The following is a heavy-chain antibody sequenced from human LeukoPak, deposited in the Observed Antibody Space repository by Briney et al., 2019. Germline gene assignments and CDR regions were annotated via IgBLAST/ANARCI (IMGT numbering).Heavy chain of an antibody. D-gene: IGHD5-18*01. Sequence: PSETLSLTCAVYGESFSGYYWSWIHQPPGKGLEWIGEINHSGSTNYNPSLKSRVTISVDTSKNQFSLKLSSVTAADTAVYYCARGRTWIQLWFSFFDYWGQGTLVTVSS. CDR3: ARGRTWIQLWFSFFDY. CDR2: INHSGST. J-gene: IGHJ4*02. V-gene: IGHV4-34*01. CDR1: GESFSGYY.